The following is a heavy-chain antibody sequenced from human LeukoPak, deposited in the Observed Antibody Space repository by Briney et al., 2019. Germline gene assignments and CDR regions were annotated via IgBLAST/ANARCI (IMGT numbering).Heavy chain of an antibody. Sequence: GGSLRLSCAASGFDFSTYSIDWVRQAPGKGLEWVPYISSSSSYIYYADSVKGRFTISRDNAKNSLYLQMNSLRAEDTAVYFCARRTGDTRFCSRFSCFLPDYWGQGTLVTVSS. J-gene: IGHJ4*02. V-gene: IGHV3-21*01. CDR3: ARRTGDTRFCSRFSCFLPDY. CDR1: GFDFSTYS. D-gene: IGHD2-2*01. CDR2: ISSSSSYI.